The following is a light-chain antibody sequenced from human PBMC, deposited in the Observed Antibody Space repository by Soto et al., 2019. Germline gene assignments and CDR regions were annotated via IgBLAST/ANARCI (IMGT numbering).Light chain of an antibody. J-gene: IGKJ4*01. CDR3: QQYNCYSLS. V-gene: IGKV1-5*03. CDR1: QSISSR. Sequence: DIQRNQPPSTLSASVGDRVTITSRTSQSISSRLAWYQQIPGKAPKLLIYKASSLKSAVPPRCSGCGSGTVFTLTISGLRPDDFVTLYYQQYNCYSLSCGVGSKVESK. CDR2: KAS.